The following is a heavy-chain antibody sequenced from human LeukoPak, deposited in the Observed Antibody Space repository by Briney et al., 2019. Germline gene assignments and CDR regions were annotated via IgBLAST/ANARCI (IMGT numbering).Heavy chain of an antibody. CDR2: ISAYNGNT. CDR3: ARDRSYSSSWYTWFDP. V-gene: IGHV1-18*01. Sequence: ASVKVSCKASGYTFTSYGISWVRQAPGQGLEWMGWISAYNGNTNYAQKVQGRVTMTTDTSTSTAYMELRSLRADDTAVYYCARDRSYSSSWYTWFDPWGQGTLVTVSS. CDR1: GYTFTSYG. D-gene: IGHD6-13*01. J-gene: IGHJ5*02.